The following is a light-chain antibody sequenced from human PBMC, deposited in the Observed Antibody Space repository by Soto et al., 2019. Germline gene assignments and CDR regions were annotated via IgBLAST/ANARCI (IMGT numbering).Light chain of an antibody. Sequence: EIVLTQCRGPQTMSPGERATLSCGASQSVSSSYLAWNQQKPGQTPRLLMSGPSSRATGIPDRFSGSGSGTDFTLIISRLEPEDFAVYYCQQYGGSQFGQGTRLEIK. CDR1: QSVSSSY. J-gene: IGKJ5*01. CDR3: QQYGGSQ. CDR2: GPS. V-gene: IGKV3-20*01.